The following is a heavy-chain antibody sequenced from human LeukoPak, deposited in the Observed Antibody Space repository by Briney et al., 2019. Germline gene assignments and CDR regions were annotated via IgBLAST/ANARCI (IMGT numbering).Heavy chain of an antibody. V-gene: IGHV1-8*03. J-gene: IGHJ4*02. CDR1: GYTFTRYE. D-gene: IGHD4-17*01. CDR3: ARANGDLDY. Sequence: ASVKVSCKASGYTFTRYEINWVRQATGQGLEWMGWINPNSGNRGYAQKFQGRVTITRDTSINTAYMELSSLRSDDTAVYYCARANGDLDYWGQGTLVTVSS. CDR2: INPNSGNR.